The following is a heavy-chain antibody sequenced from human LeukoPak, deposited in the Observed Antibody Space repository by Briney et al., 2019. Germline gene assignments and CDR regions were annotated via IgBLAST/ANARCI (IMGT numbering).Heavy chain of an antibody. D-gene: IGHD1-26*01. V-gene: IGHV3-23*01. CDR1: VFTPGIYA. Sequence: GGSLRLSRAASVFTPGIYAMSWVRQAPGKGREWVSGISGSASTYYADSVKGRFTISRDNSKNTLYLQMSSLRAEDTAVYYCAISGGYWAWAHWGQGTLVTVSS. CDR2: ISGSAST. J-gene: IGHJ4*02. CDR3: AISGGYWAWAH.